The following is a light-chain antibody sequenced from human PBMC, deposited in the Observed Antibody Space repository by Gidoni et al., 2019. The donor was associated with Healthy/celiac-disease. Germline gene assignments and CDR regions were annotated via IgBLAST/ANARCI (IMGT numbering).Light chain of an antibody. V-gene: IGLV1-44*01. CDR3: AVWDDSLNGWV. Sequence: QSVLTQSPSASGTPGQRVTISCSGSSSNIGRDTVNWYQQLPGTAPKLLIYSNNQRPSGVPDRFSGSKSGTSASLAISGLQSEDEADYYCAVWDDSLNGWVFGGGTKLTVL. J-gene: IGLJ3*02. CDR2: SNN. CDR1: SSNIGRDT.